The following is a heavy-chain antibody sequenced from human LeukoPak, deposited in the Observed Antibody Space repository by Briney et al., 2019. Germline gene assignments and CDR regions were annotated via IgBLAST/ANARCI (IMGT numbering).Heavy chain of an antibody. V-gene: IGHV4-38-2*02. CDR1: GYSISSGYY. CDR3: ARGETGTTGHYYYYYMDV. D-gene: IGHD1-14*01. Sequence: SETLSLTCTVSGYSISSGYYWGWIRQPPGKGLEWIGTIYDSGRTDYNPSLKSRVTISVDTSKNQFSLKLSSVTAADTAVYYCARGETGTTGHYYYYYMDVWGKGTTVTVSS. CDR2: IYDSGRT. J-gene: IGHJ6*03.